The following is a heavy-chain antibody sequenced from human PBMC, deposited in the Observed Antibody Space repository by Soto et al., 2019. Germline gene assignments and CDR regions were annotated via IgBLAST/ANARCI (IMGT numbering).Heavy chain of an antibody. CDR3: AHDASHEYLDK. Sequence: ASVKVSCKASGDTFGTYPVSWVRQAPGQGLEWMGGIIPMLDIVHFAQTFEGRVTITADEFSNTVYMELSSLRSDDTDVSYCAHDASHEYLDKWGQGTLATVSS. CDR2: IIPMLDIV. J-gene: IGHJ1*01. CDR1: GDTFGTYP. D-gene: IGHD3-9*01. V-gene: IGHV1-69*10.